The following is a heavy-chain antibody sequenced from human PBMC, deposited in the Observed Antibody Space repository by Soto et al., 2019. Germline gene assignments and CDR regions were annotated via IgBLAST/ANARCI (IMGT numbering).Heavy chain of an antibody. D-gene: IGHD6-19*01. CDR2: ISYDGTKR. CDR3: ATAPIAVAGSYLHY. CDR1: GFTFSTYG. Sequence: QVQLVESGGGVVQPGKSLTLSCVVSGFTFSTYGMHWVRQAPGKGLEWVALISYDGTKRYYAASVKGRVTISRDNSKNPMYLEMNSLRADDTAVYYCATAPIAVAGSYLHYWGQGTLVIASS. V-gene: IGHV3-30*03. J-gene: IGHJ4*02.